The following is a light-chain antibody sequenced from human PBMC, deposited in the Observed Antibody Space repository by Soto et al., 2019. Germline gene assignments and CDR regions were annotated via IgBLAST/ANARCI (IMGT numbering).Light chain of an antibody. CDR3: QTWGTGIRV. CDR2: VQSDGRH. CDR1: SGHSSNA. Sequence: QAVVTQSPSASASLGASVKLTCTLSSGHSSNAIAWHQQQPEKGPRFLMKVQSDGRHTKGDGVSDRFSGSSSGADRYLIISSLQSEDEADYYCQTWGTGIRVFGGGTKLTVL. V-gene: IGLV4-69*01. J-gene: IGLJ3*02.